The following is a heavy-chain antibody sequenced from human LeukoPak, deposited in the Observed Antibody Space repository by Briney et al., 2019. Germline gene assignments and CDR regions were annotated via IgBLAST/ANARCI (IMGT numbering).Heavy chain of an antibody. Sequence: SETRSLTCAVYGGSFRGNYWSWIRQPPGKALDSIGEINHSGSTTYNASPKSRVTISLDTSKNRFSLKLSSVTAADTAVYYCARGLRRSRPRTYYDILADLKPHDAFDIWGQGTMVTVSS. CDR2: INHSGST. V-gene: IGHV4-34*01. CDR3: ARGLRRSRPRTYYDILADLKPHDAFDI. D-gene: IGHD3-9*01. J-gene: IGHJ3*02. CDR1: GGSFRGNY.